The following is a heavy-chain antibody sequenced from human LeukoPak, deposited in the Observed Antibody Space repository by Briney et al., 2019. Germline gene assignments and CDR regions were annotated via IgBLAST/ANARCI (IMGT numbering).Heavy chain of an antibody. V-gene: IGHV3-53*01. D-gene: IGHD5-24*01. Sequence: PGGSLRLSFAASGFTVSSNYMSWVRQAPGKGLEWVSVIYSGGSTYYADSVKGRFTISRDNSKNTLYLQMNSLRAEDTAVYYCARETVLTATIPEYYFDYWGQGTLVTVSS. J-gene: IGHJ4*02. CDR2: IYSGGST. CDR3: ARETVLTATIPEYYFDY. CDR1: GFTVSSNY.